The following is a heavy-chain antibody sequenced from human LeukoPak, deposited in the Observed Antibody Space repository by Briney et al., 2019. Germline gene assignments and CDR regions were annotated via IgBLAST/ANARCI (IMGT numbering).Heavy chain of an antibody. CDR3: ARTYDYIWGSFRSHSFDS. CDR2: LYYSGSA. CDR1: GGSISSSSYY. D-gene: IGHD3-16*02. V-gene: IGHV4-39*01. J-gene: IGHJ4*02. Sequence: SETLSLTCTVSGGSISSSSYYWGWIRQPPGKGLEWIGSLYYSGSAYYNPSLKSRVTISVDASKNQFSLKLSSVTAADTGVYYCARTYDYIWGSFRSHSFDSWGQGTLVTVSS.